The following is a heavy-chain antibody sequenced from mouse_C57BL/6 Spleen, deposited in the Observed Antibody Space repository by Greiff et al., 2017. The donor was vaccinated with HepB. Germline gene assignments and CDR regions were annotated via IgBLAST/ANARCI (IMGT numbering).Heavy chain of an antibody. CDR3: ARWERAYYAMDY. D-gene: IGHD3-1*01. V-gene: IGHV1-42*01. Sequence: EVQRVESGPELVKPGASVKISCKASGYSFTGYYMNWVKQSPEKSLEWIGEINPSTGGTTYNQKFKAKATLTVDKSSSTAYMQLKSLTSEDSAVYYCARWERAYYAMDYWGQGTSVTVSS. J-gene: IGHJ4*01. CDR1: GYSFTGYY. CDR2: INPSTGGT.